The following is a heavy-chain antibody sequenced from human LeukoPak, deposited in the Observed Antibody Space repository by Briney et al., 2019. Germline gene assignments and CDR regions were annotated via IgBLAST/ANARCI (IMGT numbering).Heavy chain of an antibody. CDR1: GFTFSNYW. J-gene: IGHJ4*02. CDR2: INSDARST. CDR3: ARQNGGAEYGDYGH. V-gene: IGHV3-74*01. Sequence: GGSLRLSCAASGFTFSNYWMHWVRQAPGKGLVWVSRINSDARSTSYADSVKGRFTISRDNAKNTLYLQMTSLRAEDTALYYCARQNGGAEYGDYGHWGQGILVTVSS. D-gene: IGHD4-17*01.